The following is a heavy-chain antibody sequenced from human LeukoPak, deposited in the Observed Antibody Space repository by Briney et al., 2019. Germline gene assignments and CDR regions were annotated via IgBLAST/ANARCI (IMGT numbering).Heavy chain of an antibody. V-gene: IGHV3-30-3*01. CDR2: ISYDGSNK. Sequence: GGSLRLSCAASGFTFSSYGMHWVRQAPGKGLEWGAVISYDGSNKYYADSVKGRFTISRDNSKNTLYLQMNSLRAEDTAVYYCARDYPPLPESSGSSNYFDYWGQGTLVNVSS. D-gene: IGHD3-10*01. CDR3: ARDYPPLPESSGSSNYFDY. J-gene: IGHJ4*02. CDR1: GFTFSSYG.